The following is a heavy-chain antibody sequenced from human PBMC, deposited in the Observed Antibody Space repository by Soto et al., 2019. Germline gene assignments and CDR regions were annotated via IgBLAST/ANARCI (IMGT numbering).Heavy chain of an antibody. CDR3: AGGGGWVTEP. V-gene: IGHV3-7*05. J-gene: IGHJ5*02. CDR1: GFTFSPYW. D-gene: IGHD1-20*01. Sequence: EVQLVESGGGLVQPGGSLRLSCAASGFTFSPYWMSWVRQAPGKGLEWVAIIKDDGGDELYLEAVRGRFTISRDNAKKSLELAMDRLRGEETAVYYFAGGGGWVTEPWGQGTLVTVSS. CDR2: IKDDGGDE.